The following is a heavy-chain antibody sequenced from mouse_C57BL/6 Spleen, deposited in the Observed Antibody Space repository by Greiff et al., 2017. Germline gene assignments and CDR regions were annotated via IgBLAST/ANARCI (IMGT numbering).Heavy chain of an antibody. Sequence: DVKLVESGGGLVKPGGSLKLSCAASGFTFSSYAMSWVRQTPEKRLEWVATISDGGSYTYYPDNVKGRFTISRDNAKNNLYLQMSHLKSEDTAMYYCASSFAGFFDYWGQGTTLTVSS. D-gene: IGHD3-2*02. V-gene: IGHV5-4*03. J-gene: IGHJ2*01. CDR3: ASSFAGFFDY. CDR1: GFTFSSYA. CDR2: ISDGGSYT.